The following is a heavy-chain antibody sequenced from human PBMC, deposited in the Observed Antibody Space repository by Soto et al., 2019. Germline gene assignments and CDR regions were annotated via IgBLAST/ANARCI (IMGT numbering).Heavy chain of an antibody. CDR2: ISTYNSNT. CDR3: ASDGDSVWRTGGKWFDH. D-gene: IGHD6-19*01. CDR1: GYTFISYG. Sequence: QVQLVQSGVEVKKPGASVRVSCKASGYTFISYGISWLRQAPGQGPEWMGGISTYNSNTNYAQKVQGRGPMTKDTSTSTAYSELRSLRSEDTAVYYCASDGDSVWRTGGKWFDHWGQGTLVTVSS. V-gene: IGHV1-18*01. J-gene: IGHJ5*02.